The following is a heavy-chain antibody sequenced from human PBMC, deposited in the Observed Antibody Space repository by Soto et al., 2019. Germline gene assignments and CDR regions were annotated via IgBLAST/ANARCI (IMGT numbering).Heavy chain of an antibody. V-gene: IGHV3-23*01. CDR2: ISGSGGST. CDR1: GFTFSSYA. J-gene: IGHJ4*02. D-gene: IGHD2-15*01. CDR3: EKAQGYCSGGSCYPTLYFDY. Sequence: RGSLRLSCAASGFTFSSYAMSWVRQAPGKGLEWVSAISGSGGSTYYADSVKGRFTISRDNSKNTLYLQMNSLRAEDTAVYYCEKAQGYCSGGSCYPTLYFDYWGKGTLVTVSS.